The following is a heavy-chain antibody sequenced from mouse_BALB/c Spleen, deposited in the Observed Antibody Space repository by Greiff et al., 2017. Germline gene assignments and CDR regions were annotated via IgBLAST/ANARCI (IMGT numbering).Heavy chain of an antibody. D-gene: IGHD2-14*01. J-gene: IGHJ3*01. V-gene: IGHV1-54*01. CDR2: INPGSGGT. Sequence: QVQLQQSGAELVRPGPSVKVSCKASGYAFTNYLIEWVKQRPGQGLEWIGVINPGSGGTNYTEKFKGKATLTADKSSSTAYMQLSSLTSDDSAGYFCARSDRSTCPFAYWGQGTLVTVSA. CDR3: ARSDRSTCPFAY. CDR1: GYAFTNYL.